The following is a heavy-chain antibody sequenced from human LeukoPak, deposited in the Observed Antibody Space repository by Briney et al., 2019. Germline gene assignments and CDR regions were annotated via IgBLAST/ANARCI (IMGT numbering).Heavy chain of an antibody. Sequence: SETLSLNCTVSGGSISSSTFHWGWIRQPPGKGLEWIGSIYYSGSTYYNPSLKSRVTISVDTSKNQFSLKLSSVTVADTAVYYCASPPHGDLYYYFDYWGQGTLVTVSS. CDR3: ASPPHGDLYYYFDY. V-gene: IGHV4-39*01. CDR1: GGSISSSTFH. CDR2: IYYSGST. D-gene: IGHD2-2*02. J-gene: IGHJ4*02.